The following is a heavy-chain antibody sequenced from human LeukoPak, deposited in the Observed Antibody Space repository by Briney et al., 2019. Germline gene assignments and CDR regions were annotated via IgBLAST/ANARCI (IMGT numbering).Heavy chain of an antibody. CDR2: IIPIFGTA. D-gene: IGHD2-2*01. CDR1: GGTFSSYA. Sequence: ASVKVSCKASGGTFSSYAISWVRQAPGQGLEWMGGIIPIFGTANYAQKFQGRVTITKDESTSTAYMELSSLRSEDTAVYYCASNGYCSSTSCSSPYYYYMDVWGKGTTVTVSS. CDR3: ASNGYCSSTSCSSPYYYYMDV. V-gene: IGHV1-69*05. J-gene: IGHJ6*03.